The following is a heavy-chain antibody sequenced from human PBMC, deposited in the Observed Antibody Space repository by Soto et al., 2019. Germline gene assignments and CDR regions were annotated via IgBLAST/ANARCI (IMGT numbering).Heavy chain of an antibody. CDR2: ISSSSSYI. J-gene: IGHJ6*02. V-gene: IGHV3-21*01. CDR3: ARSVPSYSPVYYWYYYGMDV. D-gene: IGHD1-26*01. Sequence: PGGSLRLSCAASGFTFSSYSMNWVRQAPGKGLEWVSSISSSSSYIYYADSVKGRFTISRDKAKNSLYLQMNSLRAEDTAVYYCARSVPSYSPVYYWYYYGMDVWGQGTTVTVSS. CDR1: GFTFSSYS.